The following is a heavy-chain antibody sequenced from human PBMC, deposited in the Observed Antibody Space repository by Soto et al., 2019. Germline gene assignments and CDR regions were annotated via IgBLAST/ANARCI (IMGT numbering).Heavy chain of an antibody. J-gene: IGHJ6*02. Sequence: GGSLRLSCAVSGFTVSNNYMSWVRQAPGKGLEGVSVIYSGGYTAYGDSVKGRFTISRDNSKNTLYLQMNSLRAEDTAVYYCAREGDYYYYGMDVWGQGTTVTVSS. D-gene: IGHD3-16*01. CDR3: AREGDYYYYGMDV. CDR2: IYSGGYT. CDR1: GFTVSNNY. V-gene: IGHV3-53*05.